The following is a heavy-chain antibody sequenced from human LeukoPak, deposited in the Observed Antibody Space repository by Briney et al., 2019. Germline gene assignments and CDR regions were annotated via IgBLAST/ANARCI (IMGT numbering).Heavy chain of an antibody. CDR3: ARGSPVGGTFSN. V-gene: IGHV4-61*05. D-gene: IGHD6-19*01. Sequence: PSETLSLTCTVSGGSISSSSYYWGWIRQPPGEGREWIGFIYHSGYTEYSPPLKSRVTLSVDTSKNQFSLKLTSVTAADTAVYYCARGSPVGGTFSNSGQGTLVTVSS. CDR2: IYHSGYT. CDR1: GGSISSSSYY. J-gene: IGHJ4*02.